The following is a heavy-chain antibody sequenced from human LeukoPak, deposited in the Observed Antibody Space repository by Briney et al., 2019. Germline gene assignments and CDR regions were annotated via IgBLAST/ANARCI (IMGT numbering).Heavy chain of an antibody. CDR2: IYYSGST. CDR3: ARGWNADFWSGYYLKTPMDV. Sequence: SETLPLTCTVSGGSISSHYWSWIRQPPGKGLEWIGYIYYSGSTNYNPSLKSRVTISVDTSKNQFSLKLSSVTAADTAVYYCARGWNADFWSGYYLKTPMDVRGKGTTVTVSS. D-gene: IGHD3-3*01. CDR1: GGSISSHY. V-gene: IGHV4-59*11. J-gene: IGHJ6*03.